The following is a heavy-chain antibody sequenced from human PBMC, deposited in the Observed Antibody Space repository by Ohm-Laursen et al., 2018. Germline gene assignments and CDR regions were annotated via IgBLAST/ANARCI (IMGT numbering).Heavy chain of an antibody. D-gene: IGHD2-21*02. CDR2: INPRGGST. Sequence: ASVKVSCKASGYTFPTYSIHWVRQAPGQGLEWMGIINPRGGSTDYAPKFQGRVTVTKDRSTSTVYMELSSLRSDDTAVYYCARGSGDCWYAFDIWGQGTMVTVSS. J-gene: IGHJ3*02. CDR3: ARGSGDCWYAFDI. V-gene: IGHV1-46*01. CDR1: GYTFPTYS.